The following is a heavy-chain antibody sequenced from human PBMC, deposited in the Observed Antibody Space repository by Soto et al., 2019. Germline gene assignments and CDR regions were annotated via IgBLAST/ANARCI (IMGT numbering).Heavy chain of an antibody. J-gene: IGHJ4*02. Sequence: QVPLVQSGAEVKKPGASVKVSCKTSGYNFTTYGFSWVRQAPGQGLEWMGWISGHNGHTNYAQTCQGRVTMTTDTSTTTAYMELRSLRSDDTAVYYCARYQPYSTGYYYFDHWGQGTLAIVTS. CDR3: ARYQPYSTGYYYFDH. CDR2: ISGHNGHT. D-gene: IGHD6-19*01. CDR1: GYNFTTYG. V-gene: IGHV1-18*01.